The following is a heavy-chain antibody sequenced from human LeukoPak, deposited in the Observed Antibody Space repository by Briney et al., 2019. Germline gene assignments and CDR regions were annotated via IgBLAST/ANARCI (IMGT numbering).Heavy chain of an antibody. CDR2: IQYDGSNE. V-gene: IGHV3-30*02. CDR3: ANDRCSNGIGCYYYYMDV. J-gene: IGHJ6*03. CDR1: GFTFSSYG. D-gene: IGHD2-8*01. Sequence: GGSLRLSCAASGFTFSSYGMHSVRQAPGKGLEWVAYIQYDGSNEQYAHSVKGRFRISRDSSKNILYLQMNSLRAEDTAVYYCANDRCSNGIGCYYYYMDVWGKGTTVTISS.